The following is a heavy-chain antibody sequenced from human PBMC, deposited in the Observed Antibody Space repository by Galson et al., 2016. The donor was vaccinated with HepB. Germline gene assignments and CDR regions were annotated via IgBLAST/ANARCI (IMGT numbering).Heavy chain of an antibody. D-gene: IGHD6-19*01. CDR1: GASISSDGYS. Sequence: TLSLTCKVSGASISSDGYSWSWIRQYPAKGLEWIGYSYHSGSTYYNPSLKSRVTISLDTSENLLSLRLVSVTAADTAVYYCARGRPFEHGVGWSDFYGLDVVGKATTVTVSS. CDR3: ARGRPFEHGVGWSDFYGLDV. CDR2: SYHSGST. J-gene: IGHJ6*04. V-gene: IGHV4-31*03.